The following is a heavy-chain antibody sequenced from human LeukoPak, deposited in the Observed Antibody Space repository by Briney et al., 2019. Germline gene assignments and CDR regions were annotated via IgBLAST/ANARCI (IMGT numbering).Heavy chain of an antibody. CDR1: GGSFSGYY. CDR2: INHSGST. V-gene: IGHV4-34*01. J-gene: IGHJ6*02. D-gene: IGHD3-10*01. CDR3: ASSHPGYGSGSSPNYGMDV. Sequence: SETLSLTCAVYGGSFSGYYWGWIRQPPGKGLEWIGEINHSGSTNYNPSLKSRVTISVDTSKNQFSLKLGSVTAADTAVYYCASSHPGYGSGSSPNYGMDVWGQGTTVTVSS.